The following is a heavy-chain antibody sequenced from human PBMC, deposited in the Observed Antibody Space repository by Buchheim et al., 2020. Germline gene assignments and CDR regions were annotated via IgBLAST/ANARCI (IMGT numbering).Heavy chain of an antibody. D-gene: IGHD2-2*02. J-gene: IGHJ6*02. Sequence: VQLVESGGGLVQPGGSLRLSCAASGFTFSYYSMHWVRQAPGKGLEWVAVISYDGSNKYYADSVKGRFTISRDNSKNTLYLQMNSLRAEDTAVYYCARGGDCSSTSCYTLLYYYYGMDVWGQGTT. CDR1: GFTFSYYS. CDR2: ISYDGSNK. CDR3: ARGGDCSSTSCYTLLYYYYGMDV. V-gene: IGHV3-30*03.